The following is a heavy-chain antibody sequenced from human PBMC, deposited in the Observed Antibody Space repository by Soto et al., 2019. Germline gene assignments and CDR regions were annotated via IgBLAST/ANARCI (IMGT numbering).Heavy chain of an antibody. V-gene: IGHV3-23*01. D-gene: IGHD6-6*01. Sequence: PGGSLRLSCAASGFAFSSYAMSWVRQAPGKGLEWVSFISVSDGSTFYADSVKGRFTISRDNSKNTLYLQLNSLRAEDTAIYYCAKSVASRPWYSDYWGRGTLVTVSS. CDR1: GFAFSSYA. CDR2: ISVSDGST. CDR3: AKSVASRPWYSDY. J-gene: IGHJ4*02.